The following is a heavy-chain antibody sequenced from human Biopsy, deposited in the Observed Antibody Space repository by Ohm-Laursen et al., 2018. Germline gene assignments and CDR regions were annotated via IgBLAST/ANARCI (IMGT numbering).Heavy chain of an antibody. CDR3: LRGSMDV. Sequence: SLRLSCAASGFMFSASWMSWVRQAPGKGLEWVGRTRNKVNSYTTGYAASVKGRFTISRDDSKNSLYLQMNSPKTEDTAVYYCLRGSMDVWGQGTTVTVSS. D-gene: IGHD3-16*01. CDR2: TRNKVNSYTT. J-gene: IGHJ6*02. V-gene: IGHV3-72*01. CDR1: GFMFSASW.